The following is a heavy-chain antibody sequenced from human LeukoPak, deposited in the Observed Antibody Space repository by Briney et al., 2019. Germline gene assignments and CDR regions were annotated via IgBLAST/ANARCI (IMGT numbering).Heavy chain of an antibody. Sequence: ASVKVSCKASGYTFTSYDINWVRQATGQGLEWMGWMNPNSGNTGYAQKFQGRVTITTDESTSTAYMELSSLRSEDTAVYYCARDGVGSSSWYYFDYWGQGTLVTVSS. CDR2: MNPNSGNT. D-gene: IGHD6-13*01. J-gene: IGHJ4*02. V-gene: IGHV1-8*03. CDR3: ARDGVGSSSWYYFDY. CDR1: GYTFTSYD.